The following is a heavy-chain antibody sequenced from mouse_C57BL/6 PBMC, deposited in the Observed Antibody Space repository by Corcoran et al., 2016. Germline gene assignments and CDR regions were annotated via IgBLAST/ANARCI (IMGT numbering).Heavy chain of an antibody. D-gene: IGHD1-1*01. Sequence: VKLQQAGPELVKPGGSVKISCKASGYSFTSYYIHWVKQRPGQGLEWIGWIYPGSGNTKYNEKFKGKATLTADTCSSTAYMKLSSLTSEDSAVYYCARYYGSSPYYFDYWGQGTTLTFSS. CDR2: IYPGSGNT. J-gene: IGHJ2*01. CDR3: ARYYGSSPYYFDY. CDR1: GYSFTSYY. V-gene: IGHV1-66*01.